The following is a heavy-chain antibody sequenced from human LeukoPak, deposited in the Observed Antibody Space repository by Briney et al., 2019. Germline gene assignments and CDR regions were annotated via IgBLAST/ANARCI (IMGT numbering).Heavy chain of an antibody. Sequence: SETLSLTCTVSGGSISSYYWSWIRQPPGKGLEWIGYIYYSGSTNYNPSLKSRVTISVDTSKNQFSLKLSSVTAADTAVYYCARGFGTVSSSWYSLYYYYGMDVWGQGTTVTVSS. J-gene: IGHJ6*02. V-gene: IGHV4-59*01. D-gene: IGHD6-13*01. CDR1: GGSISSYY. CDR2: IYYSGST. CDR3: ARGFGTVSSSWYSLYYYYGMDV.